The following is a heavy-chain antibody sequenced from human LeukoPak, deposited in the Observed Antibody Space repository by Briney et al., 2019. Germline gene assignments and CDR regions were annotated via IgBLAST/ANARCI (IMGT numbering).Heavy chain of an antibody. Sequence: GGSLRLSCAASGFTFSSYAMSWVRQAPGKGLEWVSAISGSGGSTYYADSVKGRFTISRDNSKNTLYLQMNSLRAEDTAVYYCAKRVGYYDSSGYSRGYYFDYWGQGTLVTVSS. CDR3: AKRVGYYDSSGYSRGYYFDY. CDR1: GFTFSSYA. D-gene: IGHD3-22*01. CDR2: ISGSGGST. V-gene: IGHV3-23*01. J-gene: IGHJ4*02.